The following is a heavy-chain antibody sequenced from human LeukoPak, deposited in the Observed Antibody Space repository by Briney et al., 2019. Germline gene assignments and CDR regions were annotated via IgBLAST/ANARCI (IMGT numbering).Heavy chain of an antibody. CDR3: ARRGNDYGDYVSWFDP. Sequence: SETLSLTCTVSGGSISSYCWSWIRQPPGKGLEWIGYIYYSGSTNYNPSLKSRVTISVDTSKNQFSLKLSSVTAADTAVYYCARRGNDYGDYVSWFDPWGQGTLVTVSS. CDR1: GGSISSYC. J-gene: IGHJ5*02. CDR2: IYYSGST. D-gene: IGHD4-17*01. V-gene: IGHV4-59*01.